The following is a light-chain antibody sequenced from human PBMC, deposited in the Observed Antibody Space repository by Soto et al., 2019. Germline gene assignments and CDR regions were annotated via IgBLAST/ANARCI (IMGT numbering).Light chain of an antibody. J-gene: IGKJ5*01. CDR2: GAS. CDR1: QSVSSN. V-gene: IGKV3-15*01. Sequence: EIVITQSPATLSVSPGERATLSCRASQSVSSNLAWYQQKPGQAPRLLIYGASTRATGIPARFSGSGSGTELILTISSLQSEDFAVYDCQQYNNWPTITFGQGTRLEIK. CDR3: QQYNNWPTIT.